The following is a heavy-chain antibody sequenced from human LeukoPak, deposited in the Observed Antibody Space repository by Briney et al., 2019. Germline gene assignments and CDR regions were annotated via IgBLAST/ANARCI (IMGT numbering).Heavy chain of an antibody. Sequence: GGSLRLSCAASGFTFDDYIMHWVRQAPGKGLEWVANIKQDGSEKYYVDSVKGRFTISRDNAKNSLYLQMNSLRAEDTAVYYCARAFTLPYYYDSSGYYSFDYWGQGTLVTVSS. CDR3: ARAFTLPYYYDSSGYYSFDY. CDR2: IKQDGSEK. CDR1: GFTFDDYI. D-gene: IGHD3-22*01. V-gene: IGHV3-7*01. J-gene: IGHJ4*02.